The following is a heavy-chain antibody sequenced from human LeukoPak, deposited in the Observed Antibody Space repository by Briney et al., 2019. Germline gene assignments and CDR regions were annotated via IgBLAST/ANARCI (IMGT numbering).Heavy chain of an antibody. V-gene: IGHV3-13*01. CDR2: IGTAGEI. CDR1: GFTFSSYD. Sequence: PGGSLRLSCAASGFTFSSYDIHWVRQATGKGLEWVSGIGTAGEIYYPGSVKGRFTISRENAKNSLYLQMNSLRAGDTAVYYCARAAYSSTWYSRYFDLWGRGTLVTVSP. D-gene: IGHD6-13*01. J-gene: IGHJ2*01. CDR3: ARAAYSSTWYSRYFDL.